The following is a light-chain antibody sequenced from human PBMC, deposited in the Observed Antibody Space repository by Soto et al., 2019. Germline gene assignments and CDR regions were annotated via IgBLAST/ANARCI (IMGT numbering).Light chain of an antibody. CDR2: GAS. Sequence: EIVLTQSPGTLSLSPGERATLSCRASQSVSNNYLAWYQQKPGQAPRLLIYGASNRATGIPDRFSGSGSGTDFTLTISGLEPEDFAVYYCQQYNNWPITFGQGTRLEIK. CDR1: QSVSNNY. CDR3: QQYNNWPIT. J-gene: IGKJ5*01. V-gene: IGKV3-20*01.